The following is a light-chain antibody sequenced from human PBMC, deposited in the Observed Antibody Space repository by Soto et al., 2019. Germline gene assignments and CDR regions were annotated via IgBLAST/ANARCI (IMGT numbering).Light chain of an antibody. CDR2: GAS. CDR3: QQRSNWPGIT. Sequence: EIVMTQSPATLSVSPGERATLSCGASQSVSSNLAWYQQKPGQAPRLLIFGASTRATGIPARFSGSGSGTDFTLTISSLEPEDFAVYYCQQRSNWPGITFGQGTRLEIK. V-gene: IGKV3-15*01. CDR1: QSVSSN. J-gene: IGKJ5*01.